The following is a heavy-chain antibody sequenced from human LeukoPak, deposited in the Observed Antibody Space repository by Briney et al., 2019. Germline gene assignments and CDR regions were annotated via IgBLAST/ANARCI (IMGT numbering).Heavy chain of an antibody. J-gene: IGHJ5*02. D-gene: IGHD1-26*01. CDR2: ITNSGGTT. CDR1: GFIFSNYA. V-gene: IGHV3-23*01. CDR3: AKDPSGSYYVVSWFDP. Sequence: GSLRLSCAASGFIFSNYAMSWVRQAPGKGLEWVSAITNSGGTTYYADSVKGRFTISRDNPKNTLYLQMNSLRAEDTAVYYCAKDPSGSYYVVSWFDPWGQGTLVTVSS.